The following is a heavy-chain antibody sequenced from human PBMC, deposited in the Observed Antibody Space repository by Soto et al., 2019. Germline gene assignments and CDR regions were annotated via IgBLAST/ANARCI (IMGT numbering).Heavy chain of an antibody. J-gene: IGHJ3*02. CDR3: ACRYDYDYVWGSYRYFGAFDI. CDR1: GGSFSGFY. Sequence: PSETLSLTCAVYGGSFSGFYWSWIRQSPGKGLEWIAEINHRGSANYNPSLRSRVTISVDMSKNQFSLKLSSVTAADTAVYYCACRYDYDYVWGSYRYFGAFDIWGQGTMVTVSS. CDR2: INHRGSA. D-gene: IGHD3-16*02. V-gene: IGHV4-34*01.